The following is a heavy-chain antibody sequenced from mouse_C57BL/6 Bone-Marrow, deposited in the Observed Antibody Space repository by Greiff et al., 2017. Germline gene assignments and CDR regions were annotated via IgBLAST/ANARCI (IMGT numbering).Heavy chain of an antibody. V-gene: IGHV1-82*01. CDR1: GYAFSSSW. CDR2: IYPGDGDT. J-gene: IGHJ1*03. CDR3: ARRNYGNFHWYFDV. Sequence: QVQLQQSGPELVKPGASVKISCKASGYAFSSSWMNWVKQRPGKGLERIGRIYPGDGDTNYNGKFKGKATLTADKSSSTAYMQLSSLTSEDSAVYFCARRNYGNFHWYFDVWGTGTTVTVSS. D-gene: IGHD2-1*01.